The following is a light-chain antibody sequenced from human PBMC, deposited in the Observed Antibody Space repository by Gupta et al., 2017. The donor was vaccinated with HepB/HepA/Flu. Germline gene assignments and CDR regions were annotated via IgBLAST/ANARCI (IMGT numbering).Light chain of an antibody. V-gene: IGKV3-20*01. CDR2: GAS. CDR3: QHYGSAPLP. CDR1: QSIKSNY. J-gene: IGKJ4*01. Sequence: EMVLTQSPGTLSLSPGERAALSCRASQSIKSNYLAWYQQKPGQAPRLLIYGASSRATGIPDRFRGSGSGTXFTLTIXRLEPEDFAMYYCQHYGSAPLPFGXGAKVEIK.